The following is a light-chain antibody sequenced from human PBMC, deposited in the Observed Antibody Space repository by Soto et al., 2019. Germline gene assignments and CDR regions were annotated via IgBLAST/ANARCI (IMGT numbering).Light chain of an antibody. V-gene: IGKV1-5*01. CDR3: QQYNSYLT. CDR1: QSISSW. CDR2: DAS. Sequence: DIQMTQSPSTLSASVGDRVTITCRASQSISSWLAWYQQKPGTAPKLLIYDASSLESGVPSRYSGSGSGTEFTLTISSLQPDYFATYYCQQYNSYLTFGQGTKGEIK. J-gene: IGKJ1*01.